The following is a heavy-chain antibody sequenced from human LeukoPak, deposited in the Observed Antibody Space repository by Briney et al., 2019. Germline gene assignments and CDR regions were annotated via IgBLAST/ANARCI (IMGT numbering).Heavy chain of an antibody. CDR1: GYSFTNYW. J-gene: IGHJ3*02. CDR3: ARRVVITSRAFDI. D-gene: IGHD3-22*01. Sequence: HGESLKISCKGSGYSFTNYWIGWVRQMPGKGLEWMGIIYPGDSDSRYSPSFQGQVTFSADKSISTAYLQWSSLKASDTAMYYCARRVVITSRAFDIWGQGTMVTVSS. V-gene: IGHV5-51*01. CDR2: IYPGDSDS.